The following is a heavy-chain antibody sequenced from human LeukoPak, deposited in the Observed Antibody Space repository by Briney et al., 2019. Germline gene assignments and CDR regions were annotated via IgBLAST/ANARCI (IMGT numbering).Heavy chain of an antibody. CDR2: INHSGST. J-gene: IGHJ1*01. CDR1: GGSFSGYY. Sequence: SETLSLTCAVYGGSFSGYYWSWIRQPPGKGLEWIGEINHSGSTNYNPSLKSRVTISVDTSKNQFSLKLSSVTAADTAVYYCARSGYCSSTSCYRGYLQHWGQGTLVTVSS. V-gene: IGHV4-34*01. D-gene: IGHD2-2*01. CDR3: ARSGYCSSTSCYRGYLQH.